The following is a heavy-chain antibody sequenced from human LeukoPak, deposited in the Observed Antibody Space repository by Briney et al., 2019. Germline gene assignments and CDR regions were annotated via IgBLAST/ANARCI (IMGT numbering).Heavy chain of an antibody. CDR3: ARGQTVGATALDY. V-gene: IGHV4-4*07. J-gene: IGHJ4*02. CDR1: GGFLSRYY. Sequence: MPSEPLSLTCTVSGGFLSRYYWCWIRQPAGKGLEFIGHMFTTGRTTHTPSRESRVTMSIDMSKNRFSLKLTSVTAGDTAVYYCARGQTVGATALDYWGQGILVTVSS. D-gene: IGHD1-26*01. CDR2: MFTTGRT.